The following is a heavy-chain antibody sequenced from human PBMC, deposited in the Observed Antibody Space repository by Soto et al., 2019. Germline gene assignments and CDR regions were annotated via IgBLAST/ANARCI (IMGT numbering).Heavy chain of an antibody. CDR3: AADSAPIAGAGTYYYYGMDV. J-gene: IGHJ6*04. D-gene: IGHD1-26*01. V-gene: IGHV1-58*01. Sequence: SVKVSCKASGFTFTSSAVQWVRQARGQRLEWIGWIVVGSGNTNYAQKFQERVTITRDMSTSTAYMELSSPRSEDTAVYYCAADSAPIAGAGTYYYYGMDVWGKGTTVTVSS. CDR2: IVVGSGNT. CDR1: GFTFTSSA.